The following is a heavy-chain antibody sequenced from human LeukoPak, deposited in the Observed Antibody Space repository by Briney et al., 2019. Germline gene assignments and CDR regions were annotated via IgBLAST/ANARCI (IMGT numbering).Heavy chain of an antibody. CDR1: GYSLSDLS. CDR3: ARGWDTAQNYYYYMDV. Sequence: ASVKVSCRVSGYSLSDLSIHWVRHVPGRGLEWMGGFEPEEGEHGETIYAQKFEGRLTLTEDTATDTAYMELSSLRSEDTAVYYCARGWDTAQNYYYYMDVWGKGTTVTVSS. CDR2: FEPEEGEHGET. V-gene: IGHV1-24*01. J-gene: IGHJ6*03. D-gene: IGHD5-18*01.